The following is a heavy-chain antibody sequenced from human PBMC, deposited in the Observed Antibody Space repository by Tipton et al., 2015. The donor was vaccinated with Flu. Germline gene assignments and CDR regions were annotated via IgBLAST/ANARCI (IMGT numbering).Heavy chain of an antibody. J-gene: IGHJ5*02. CDR2: INHSGST. Sequence: LRLSCAVHGGSFSGYYWSWIRQPPGKGLEWIGEINHSGSTNYNPSLKSRVTISVDTSKNQFSLKLSSVTAADTAVYYCARVEWFDPWGQGTLVTVSS. V-gene: IGHV4-34*01. CDR1: GGSFSGYY. CDR3: ARVEWFDP. D-gene: IGHD5-24*01.